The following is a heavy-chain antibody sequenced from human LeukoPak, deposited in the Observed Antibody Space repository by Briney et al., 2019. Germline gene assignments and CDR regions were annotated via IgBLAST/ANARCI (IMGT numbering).Heavy chain of an antibody. J-gene: IGHJ4*02. D-gene: IGHD6-19*01. CDR1: GYTFTGYY. Sequence: ASVKVSCKASGYTFTGYYMHGVRQAPGQGLEWMGWINPNSGGTNYAQKFQGRVTMTRDTSISTAYMELSRLRSDDTAVYYCAREDSSGWHYPLGSDYWGQGTLVTVSS. V-gene: IGHV1-2*02. CDR3: AREDSSGWHYPLGSDY. CDR2: INPNSGGT.